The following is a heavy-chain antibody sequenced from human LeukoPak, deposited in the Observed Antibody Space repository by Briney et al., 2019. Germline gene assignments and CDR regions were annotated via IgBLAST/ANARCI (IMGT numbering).Heavy chain of an antibody. D-gene: IGHD1-26*01. Sequence: PSETLSLTCTVSGGSISTGDYYWSWIRQPPGKGLEWIGYIYYSGSTYYNPSLKSRVIISLDTSKNRFSLKLSSVTAADTAVYYCARAPVYSGTYFDYWGQGTLVTVSS. CDR1: GGSISTGDYY. CDR2: IYYSGST. V-gene: IGHV4-30-4*01. CDR3: ARAPVYSGTYFDY. J-gene: IGHJ4*02.